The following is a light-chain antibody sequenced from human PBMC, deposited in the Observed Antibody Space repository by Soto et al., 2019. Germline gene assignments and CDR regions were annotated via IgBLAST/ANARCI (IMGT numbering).Light chain of an antibody. CDR1: QSVGNY. J-gene: IGKJ4*01. CDR2: DAS. Sequence: EIVLTQSPATLSLSPGERATLSCRASQSVGNYLVWYQLKPDQAPRLLIYDASNRATDIPARFSGSGSGTDFTLTISSLEPEDFAVYYCQQRSSWPLTFGGGTKVEIK. V-gene: IGKV3-11*01. CDR3: QQRSSWPLT.